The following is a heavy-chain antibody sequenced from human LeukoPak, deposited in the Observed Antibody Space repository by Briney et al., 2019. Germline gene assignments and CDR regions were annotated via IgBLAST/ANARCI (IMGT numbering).Heavy chain of an antibody. CDR3: ASSSYGLGRYGMDV. D-gene: IGHD3-10*01. Sequence: TGGSLRLSCAAFGFTFSSNSMNWVRQAPGKGLEWVSYISSSSSTIYYADSVKGRFTISRDNAENSLYLQMNSLRDEDTAVYYCASSSYGLGRYGMDVWGQGTTVTVSS. CDR1: GFTFSSNS. CDR2: ISSSSSTI. J-gene: IGHJ6*02. V-gene: IGHV3-48*02.